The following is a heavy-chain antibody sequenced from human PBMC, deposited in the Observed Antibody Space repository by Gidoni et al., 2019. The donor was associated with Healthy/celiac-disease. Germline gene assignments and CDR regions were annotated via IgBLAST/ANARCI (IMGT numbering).Heavy chain of an antibody. J-gene: IGHJ5*02. CDR2: IYWDDNK. CDR3: AYSPRYYDILSAYVMSFGS. V-gene: IGHV2-5*02. D-gene: IGHD3-9*01. CDR1: GFSLSTSGVG. Sequence: QITLKESGPTLVKPTQTLTLTSTFSGFSLSTSGVGVGWIRQPPGKALEWLALIYWDDNKRYSPSLKSRLTITKDTSKNQVVLTMTNMDPVDTATYYCAYSPRYYDILSAYVMSFGSWGQGTLVTVSS.